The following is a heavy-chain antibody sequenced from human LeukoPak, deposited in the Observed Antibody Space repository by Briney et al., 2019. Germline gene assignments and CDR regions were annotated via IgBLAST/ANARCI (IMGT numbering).Heavy chain of an antibody. D-gene: IGHD4-23*01. J-gene: IGHJ4*02. CDR1: GYSFTSYA. Sequence: GASVKVSCKASGYSFTSYAMNWVRQAPGQGLEWMGWISAYNGNTNYAQKLQGRVTMTTDTSTSTAYMELRSLRSDDTAVYYCARQGYGGHSQGAADYWGQGTLVTVSS. CDR2: ISAYNGNT. V-gene: IGHV1-18*01. CDR3: ARQGYGGHSQGAADY.